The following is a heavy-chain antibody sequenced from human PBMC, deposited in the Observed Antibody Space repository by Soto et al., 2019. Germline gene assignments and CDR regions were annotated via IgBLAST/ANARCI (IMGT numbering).Heavy chain of an antibody. D-gene: IGHD5-12*01. CDR1: GFSLSTSGVG. CDR3: AHTRLAKFTFEI. CDR2: IYWDDDK. Sequence: QITLKESGPTLVKPTQTLTLTCTFSGFSLSTSGVGVGWIRQPPGKALEWLALIYWDDDKRYSPSLKSRLTITRDTSKNQFVITMTNMHHVDTPTYYCAHTRLAKFTFEIWGQGTTVTVSS. V-gene: IGHV2-5*02. J-gene: IGHJ3*02.